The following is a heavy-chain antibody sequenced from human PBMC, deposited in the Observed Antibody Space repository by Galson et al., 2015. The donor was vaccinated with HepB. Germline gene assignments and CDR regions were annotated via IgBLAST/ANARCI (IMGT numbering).Heavy chain of an antibody. V-gene: IGHV1-69*06. J-gene: IGHJ4*02. D-gene: IGHD6-6*01. CDR2: IIPIFGTA. Sequence: SVKVSCKASGGTFSSYAISWVRQAPGQGLEWMGGIIPIFGTANYAQKFQGRVTITADKSTSTAYMELSSLRSEDTAVYYCAKEKVVMELVLVYYFDYWGQGTLVTVSS. CDR1: GGTFSSYA. CDR3: AKEKVVMELVLVYYFDY.